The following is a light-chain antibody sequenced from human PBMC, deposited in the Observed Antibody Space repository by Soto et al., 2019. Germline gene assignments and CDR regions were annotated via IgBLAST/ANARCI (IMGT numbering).Light chain of an antibody. J-gene: IGLJ1*01. CDR2: ENN. Sequence: SVLTQPPSVSAAPGPKVTISCSGSSSNIGNNYVSWYQQLPGTAPKLLISENNNRPSGIPDRFSGSKSGTSATLGITGLQTGDEADYYCGTWDSSLSAYVFGTGTKVTVL. CDR1: SSNIGNNY. V-gene: IGLV1-51*02. CDR3: GTWDSSLSAYV.